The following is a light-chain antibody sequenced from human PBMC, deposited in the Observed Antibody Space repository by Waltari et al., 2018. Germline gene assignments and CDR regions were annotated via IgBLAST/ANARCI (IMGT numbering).Light chain of an antibody. CDR1: QSISSW. CDR3: LQYSSGPWT. V-gene: IGKV1D-16*01. CDR2: KAS. Sequence: DIQMTQSPSSLSASVGDTVTITCRASQSISSWLAWYQQKPGKAPKLLMYKASSLQSWVPSRFSGSGSGTDFTLTISSLQPEDFAIYYCLQYSSGPWTFGQGTKVEIK. J-gene: IGKJ1*01.